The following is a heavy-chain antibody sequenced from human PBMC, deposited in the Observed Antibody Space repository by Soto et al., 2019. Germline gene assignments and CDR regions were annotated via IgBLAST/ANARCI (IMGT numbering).Heavy chain of an antibody. CDR2: ISYDGSNK. J-gene: IGHJ4*02. V-gene: IGHV3-30-3*01. CDR3: ARDSIVRRDLLDN. D-gene: IGHD2-21*01. Sequence: GVSLRLSWAASGFTTRSYARHSARQAKGKGLEWVAVISYDGSNKYYADSVKGRFTISRDNSKNTLYLQMNSLRAEDTAVYYCARDSIVRRDLLDNLGQRTLVTVSS. CDR1: GFTTRSYA.